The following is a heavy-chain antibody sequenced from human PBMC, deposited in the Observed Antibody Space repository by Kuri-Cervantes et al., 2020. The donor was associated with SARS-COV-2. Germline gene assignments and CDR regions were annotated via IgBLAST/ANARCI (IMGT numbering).Heavy chain of an antibody. Sequence: GESLKISCTASGFIFSDYDMTWIRQAPGKGLEWVSNIGPSGTTKYYADSVKGRFTISRDNAKNSLFLQMNSLRADDTAVYYCARGGEDFVQETRNWFEPWGRGTQVTVSS. CDR2: IGPSGTTK. J-gene: IGHJ5*02. V-gene: IGHV3-11*01. D-gene: IGHD2-8*01. CDR3: ARGGEDFVQETRNWFEP. CDR1: GFIFSDYD.